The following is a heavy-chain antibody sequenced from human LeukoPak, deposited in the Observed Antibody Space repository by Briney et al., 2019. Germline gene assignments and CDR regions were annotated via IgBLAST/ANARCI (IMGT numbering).Heavy chain of an antibody. J-gene: IGHJ5*02. Sequence: ASVKVSCKASGYTFTSYGISWVRQAPGQGLEWMGWISAYNGNTNYAQKLQGRVTMTTDTSTSTAYMELRSLRSDDTAVYYCARDKTGTKGKYWFDPWGQGTLVTVSS. CDR1: GYTFTSYG. CDR2: ISAYNGNT. CDR3: ARDKTGTKGKYWFDP. V-gene: IGHV1-18*01. D-gene: IGHD1-1*01.